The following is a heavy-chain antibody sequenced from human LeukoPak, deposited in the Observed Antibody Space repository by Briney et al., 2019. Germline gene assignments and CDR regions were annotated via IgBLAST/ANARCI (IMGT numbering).Heavy chain of an antibody. J-gene: IGHJ6*02. CDR2: MNPNSGNT. Sequence: ASVEVSCKASGYTFTSYDINWVRQATGQGLEWMGWMNPNSGNTGYAQKFQGRVTMTRNTSISTAYMELSSLRSEDTAVYYCASAPKYYGSGSYSYYYYGMDVWGQGTTVTVSS. D-gene: IGHD3-10*01. CDR1: GYTFTSYD. CDR3: ASAPKYYGSGSYSYYYYGMDV. V-gene: IGHV1-8*01.